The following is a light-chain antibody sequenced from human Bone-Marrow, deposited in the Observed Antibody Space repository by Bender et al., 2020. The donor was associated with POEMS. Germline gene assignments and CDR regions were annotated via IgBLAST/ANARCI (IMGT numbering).Light chain of an antibody. CDR2: EVS. CDR1: SSDVGGYNY. J-gene: IGLJ1*01. V-gene: IGLV2-8*01. CDR3: SSYSNSINIV. Sequence: QSALTQPASASGSPGQSVTISCTGTSSDVGGYNYVSWYQQHPGKAPKLMIYEVSKRPSGVPDRFSGSKSGNTASLTISGLQAEDEADYYCSSYSNSINIVFGTGTKVTVL.